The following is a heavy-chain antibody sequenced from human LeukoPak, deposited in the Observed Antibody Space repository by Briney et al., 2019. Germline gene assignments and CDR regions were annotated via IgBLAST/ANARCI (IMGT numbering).Heavy chain of an antibody. Sequence: GSLRLSCAASGFTFSSYGMHWVRQAPGKGLEWIGEIYHSGSTNYNPSLKSPVTISVDKSNNQSSLKLSSVTAADTAVYYCARKQYLAPYSFDYWGQGTLVTVSA. CDR1: GFTFSSYG. D-gene: IGHD6-13*01. J-gene: IGHJ4*02. CDR2: IYHSGST. V-gene: IGHV4-4*02. CDR3: ARKQYLAPYSFDY.